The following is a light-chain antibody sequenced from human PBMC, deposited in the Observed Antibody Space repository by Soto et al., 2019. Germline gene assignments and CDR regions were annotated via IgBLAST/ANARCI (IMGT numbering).Light chain of an antibody. CDR3: SSYAGSSNV. CDR2: RNN. V-gene: IGLV1-47*01. Sequence: SVLTQPPSASGTPGQRVTISCSGTRSNIGNNYVYWYQQLPGTAPKLLIYRNNQRPSGVPDRFSGSKSGTSASLAISGLQAEDEADYYCSSYAGSSNVFGTGTKVTVL. CDR1: RSNIGNNY. J-gene: IGLJ1*01.